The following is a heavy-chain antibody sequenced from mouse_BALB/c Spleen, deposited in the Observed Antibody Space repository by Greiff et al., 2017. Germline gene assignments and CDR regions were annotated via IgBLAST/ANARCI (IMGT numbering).Heavy chain of an antibody. V-gene: IGHV5-9-4*01. J-gene: IGHJ4*01. CDR1: GFTFSSYA. CDR2: ISSGGSYT. Sequence: EVQGVASGGGLVKPGGSLKLSCAASGFTFSSYAMSWVRQSPEKRLEWVAEISSGGSYTYYPDTVTGRFTISRDNAKNTLYLEMSSLRSEDTAMYYCARVITTVNAMDYWGQGTSVTVSS. D-gene: IGHD1-1*01. CDR3: ARVITTVNAMDY.